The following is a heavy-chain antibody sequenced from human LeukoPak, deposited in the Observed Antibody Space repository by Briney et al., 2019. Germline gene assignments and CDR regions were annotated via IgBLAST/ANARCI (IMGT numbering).Heavy chain of an antibody. J-gene: IGHJ4*02. CDR2: ISDGGVST. CDR1: GFTFSNYA. V-gene: IGHV3-23*01. Sequence: GGSLRLSCAASGFTFSNYAMSWVRQAPGKGLEWVSGISDGGVSTYHADSVMGRFTVSRDNSKNTLFLQMNSLRAEDTAVYYCAKKMGTIRGFDYWGQGALVTVSS. D-gene: IGHD5-24*01. CDR3: AKKMGTIRGFDY.